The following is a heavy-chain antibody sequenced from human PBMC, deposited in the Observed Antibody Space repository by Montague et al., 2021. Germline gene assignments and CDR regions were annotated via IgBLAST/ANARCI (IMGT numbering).Heavy chain of an antibody. Sequence: SLRLSCAASGFTFRSYAMSWVRQSAGKGLEWVSTIIASGATTYYEDSVKGRFTISRDNSKNTLYLQMNSLRAEDTAIYFCANARVAVAGAEDYWGQGALVTVSS. V-gene: IGHV3-23*01. J-gene: IGHJ4*02. CDR1: GFTFRSYA. D-gene: IGHD6-19*01. CDR3: ANARVAVAGAEDY. CDR2: IIASGATT.